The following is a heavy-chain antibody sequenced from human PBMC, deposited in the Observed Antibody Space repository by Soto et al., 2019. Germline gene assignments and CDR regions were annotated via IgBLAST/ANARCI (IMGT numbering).Heavy chain of an antibody. V-gene: IGHV4-59*01. J-gene: IGHJ4*02. Sequence: PSETLSLTCTVSGGSISSYYWSWIRQPPGKGLEWIGYIYYSGSTNYNPSLKSRVTISVDTSKNQFSLKLSSVTAADTAVYYCARRYGGNFDYWAQGTLVTGSS. CDR1: GGSISSYY. D-gene: IGHD1-26*01. CDR2: IYYSGST. CDR3: ARRYGGNFDY.